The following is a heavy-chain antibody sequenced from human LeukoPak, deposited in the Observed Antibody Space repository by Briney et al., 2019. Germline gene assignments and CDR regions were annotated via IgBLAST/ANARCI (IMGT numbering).Heavy chain of an antibody. Sequence: SETLSLTCAVHGGSFSGYYWSWIRQPPGKGLEWIGEINHSGSTNYNPSLKSRVTISVDTSKNQFSLKLSSVSAADTAVYYCAREEDRGYWGQGTLVTVSS. CDR1: GGSFSGYY. D-gene: IGHD1-14*01. CDR3: AREEDRGY. CDR2: INHSGST. J-gene: IGHJ4*02. V-gene: IGHV4-34*01.